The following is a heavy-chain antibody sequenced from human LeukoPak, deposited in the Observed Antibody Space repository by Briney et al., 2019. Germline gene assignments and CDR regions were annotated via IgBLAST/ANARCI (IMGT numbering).Heavy chain of an antibody. D-gene: IGHD3-3*01. Sequence: SQTLSLTCTVSGGSISSGGYYWSWIRQPPGKGLEWIGEINHSGSTNYNPSLKSRVTISVDTSKNQFSLKLNSVTAADTAVYYCASWRGLRNRPRYGMDVWGQGTTVTVSS. V-gene: IGHV4-30-2*01. CDR3: ASWRGLRNRPRYGMDV. J-gene: IGHJ6*02. CDR2: INHSGST. CDR1: GGSISSGGYY.